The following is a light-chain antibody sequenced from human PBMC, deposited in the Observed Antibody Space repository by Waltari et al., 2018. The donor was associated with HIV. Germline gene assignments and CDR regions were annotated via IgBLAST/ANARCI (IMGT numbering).Light chain of an antibody. Sequence: QSALTQPPSASGSPGQSVTLTCTGTSSHVGGSNYVSWYQQHPGKAPKLLSSEVSKRPSGVPDRFSGSKSGNTASLTVSGLQAEDEADYYCLSYTGGNRVIFGGGTKLTVL. CDR1: SSHVGGSNY. J-gene: IGLJ2*01. CDR2: EVS. V-gene: IGLV2-8*01. CDR3: LSYTGGNRVI.